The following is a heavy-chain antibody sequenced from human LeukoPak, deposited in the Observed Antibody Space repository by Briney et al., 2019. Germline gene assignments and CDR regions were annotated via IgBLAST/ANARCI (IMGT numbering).Heavy chain of an antibody. CDR1: GFTFSSYA. CDR2: ISGSGGST. J-gene: IGHJ4*02. D-gene: IGHD4-17*01. Sequence: GGSLRLSCAASGFTFSSYAMSWVRQAPGKGLEWVSAISGSGGSTYYADSVKGRFTISRDNSKNTLYLQMNSLRAEDTAVYYCARDLLATVTTGESDYWGQGTLVTVSS. V-gene: IGHV3-23*01. CDR3: ARDLLATVTTGESDY.